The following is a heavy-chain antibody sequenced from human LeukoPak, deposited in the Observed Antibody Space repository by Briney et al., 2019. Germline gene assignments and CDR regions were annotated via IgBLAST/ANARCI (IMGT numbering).Heavy chain of an antibody. J-gene: IGHJ4*02. CDR2: IYYSGST. V-gene: IGHV4-59*01. Sequence: PSETLSLTCTVSGGPISSYYWSWIRQPPGKGLEWIGDIYYSGSTNYNPSLKSRVTISVDTSKNQFYLKLSSVTAADTAVYYCASTRDGYNWNSFDYWGQGTLVTVSS. CDR1: GGPISSYY. D-gene: IGHD1-20*01. CDR3: ASTRDGYNWNSFDY.